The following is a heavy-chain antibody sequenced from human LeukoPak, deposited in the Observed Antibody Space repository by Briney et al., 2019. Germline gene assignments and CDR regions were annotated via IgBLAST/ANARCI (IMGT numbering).Heavy chain of an antibody. CDR2: ISSGSSTI. Sequence: QAGGSLRLSCAASGFTFSSYSMNWVRQAPGKGLEWVSYISSGSSTIYYADSVKGRFTISRDNAKNSLYLQMNSLRAEDTAVYYCARALGSSGNYWSYYYYMDVWGKGTTVTVSS. V-gene: IGHV3-48*01. J-gene: IGHJ6*03. CDR1: GFTFSSYS. D-gene: IGHD3-22*01. CDR3: ARALGSSGNYWSYYYYMDV.